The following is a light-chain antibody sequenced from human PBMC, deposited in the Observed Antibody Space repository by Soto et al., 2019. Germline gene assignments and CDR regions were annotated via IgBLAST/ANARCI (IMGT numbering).Light chain of an antibody. CDR2: RSN. CDR1: SSNIGSNY. V-gene: IGLV1-47*01. J-gene: IGLJ2*01. CDR3: AAWDDSLSVVV. Sequence: QSVLTQPPSASGTPGQRVTISCSGSSSNIGSNYVYWYQQLPGTAPKLLIYRSNQRPSGVPDRISGSKSGTSASLAISGLRSEDEADFYCAAWDDSLSVVVFGGGTKLTVL.